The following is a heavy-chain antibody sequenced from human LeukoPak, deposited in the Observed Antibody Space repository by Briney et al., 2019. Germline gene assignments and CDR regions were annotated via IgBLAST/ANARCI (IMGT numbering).Heavy chain of an antibody. D-gene: IGHD3-22*01. Sequence: ASVKVSCKASGYTFTGYYMHWVRQAPGKGLEWMGGFDPEDGETIYAQKFQGRVTMTEDTSTDTAYMELSSLRSEDTAVYYCATDSDYDSSGSFDYWGQGTLVTVSS. CDR3: ATDSDYDSSGSFDY. CDR1: GYTFTGYY. J-gene: IGHJ4*02. CDR2: FDPEDGET. V-gene: IGHV1-24*01.